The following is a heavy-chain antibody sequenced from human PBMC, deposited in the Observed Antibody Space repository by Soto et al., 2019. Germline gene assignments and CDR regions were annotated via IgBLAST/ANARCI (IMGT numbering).Heavy chain of an antibody. D-gene: IGHD2-8*01. CDR2: ISYDGSDK. J-gene: IGHJ6*02. V-gene: IGHV3-30*03. CDR3: ARYTKYYGVDV. Sequence: QVQLVESGGGEVQPGRSLRLSCVASGFPFSGYGMHWVRQAPGKGLEWVAFISYDGSDKYYVDFVKGRFTISRDDSKNTVNLQMNSLRAEDTALYFCARYTKYYGVDVWGQGTTVTVSS. CDR1: GFPFSGYG.